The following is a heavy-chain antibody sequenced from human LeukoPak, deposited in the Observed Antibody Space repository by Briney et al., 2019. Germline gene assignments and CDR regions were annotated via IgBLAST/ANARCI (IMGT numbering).Heavy chain of an antibody. J-gene: IGHJ6*03. D-gene: IGHD1-1*01. CDR3: AREKRYYYYMDV. CDR1: GDSFSYFY. V-gene: IGHV4-59*01. Sequence: SETLSLTCTVSGDSFSYFYWSWIRQPPGKGLEWIGYIYNSGSTSYNPSLKSRVTISLDTSQNQFSLKLSSLTAADTAVYYCAREKRYYYYMDVWGKGTTVTISS. CDR2: IYNSGST.